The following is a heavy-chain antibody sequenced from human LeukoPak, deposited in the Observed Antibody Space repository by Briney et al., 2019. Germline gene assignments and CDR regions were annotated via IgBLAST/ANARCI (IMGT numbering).Heavy chain of an antibody. D-gene: IGHD3-22*01. CDR2: IKQDGSEK. CDR1: GFTFSSYW. J-gene: IGHJ6*02. V-gene: IGHV3-7*01. CDR3: ASYYADYYYYGMDV. Sequence: GGSLRLSCAASGFTFSSYWMSWVRQAPGKGLEWVANIKQDGSEKYYVDSVKGRFTISRDNAKNSLYLQMNSPRAEDTAVYYCASYYADYYYYGMDVWGQGTTVTVSS.